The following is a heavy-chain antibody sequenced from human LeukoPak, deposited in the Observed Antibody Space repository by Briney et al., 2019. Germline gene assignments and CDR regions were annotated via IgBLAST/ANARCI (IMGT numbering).Heavy chain of an antibody. CDR3: VRDRAEGRAWVEFDP. V-gene: IGHV3-66*02. CDR1: GFTVSSCG. CDR2: IYSDGVT. J-gene: IGHJ5*02. Sequence: GGSLRLSCAASGFTVSSCGMSWVRQAPGKGPEWVSLIYSDGVTRYADSVQGRFTISRGNSKNTVYLQMNNLRVEDTAVYHCVRDRAEGRAWVEFDPWGQGILVTVSS.